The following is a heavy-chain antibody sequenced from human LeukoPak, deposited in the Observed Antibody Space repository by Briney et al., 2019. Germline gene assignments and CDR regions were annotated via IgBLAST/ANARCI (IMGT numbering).Heavy chain of an antibody. CDR3: ATESYCGGDCYLNLDY. J-gene: IGHJ4*02. V-gene: IGHV1-69*04. CDR1: GYTFTSHG. Sequence: SVKVSCKASGYTFTSHGISWVRQAPGQGLEWMGRIIPILGIANYAQKFQGRVTITADKSTSTAYMELSRLRSEDTAVYYCATESYCGGDCYLNLDYWGQGTLVTVSS. D-gene: IGHD2-21*02. CDR2: IIPILGIA.